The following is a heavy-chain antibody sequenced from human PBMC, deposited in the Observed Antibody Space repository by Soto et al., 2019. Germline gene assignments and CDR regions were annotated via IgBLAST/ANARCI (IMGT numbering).Heavy chain of an antibody. Sequence: GGSLGLSCVVSGSIFSSHWMTWVRQAPGKGLEWVASINQDGFGKYYVDSVRGRFAISRDNAKDSVYLQMDSLRVEDTAVYYCAKDHGSGSYPYWGQGTLVTVSS. CDR2: INQDGFGK. J-gene: IGHJ4*02. CDR1: GSIFSSHW. D-gene: IGHD1-26*01. CDR3: AKDHGSGSYPY. V-gene: IGHV3-7*05.